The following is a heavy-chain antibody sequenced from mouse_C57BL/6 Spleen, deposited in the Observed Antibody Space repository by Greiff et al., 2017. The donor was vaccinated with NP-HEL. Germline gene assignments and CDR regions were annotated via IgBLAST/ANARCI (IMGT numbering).Heavy chain of an antibody. V-gene: IGHV1-82*01. CDR3: ARRRTGLMDY. J-gene: IGHJ4*01. Sequence: VQLQQSGPELVKPGASVKISCKASGYAFSSSWMNWVKQRPGKGLEWIGRIYPGDGDTNYNGKFKGKATLTADKSSSTAYMQLSSLTSEDSAVYFCARRRTGLMDYWGQGTSVTVSS. CDR1: GYAFSSSW. CDR2: IYPGDGDT. D-gene: IGHD4-1*01.